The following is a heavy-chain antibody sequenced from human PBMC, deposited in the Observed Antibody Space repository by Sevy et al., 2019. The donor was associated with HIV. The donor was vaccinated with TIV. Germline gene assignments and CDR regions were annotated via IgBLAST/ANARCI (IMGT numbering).Heavy chain of an antibody. CDR1: GGSISSYY. CDR2: IYYSGST. D-gene: IGHD4-4*01. V-gene: IGHV4-59*01. J-gene: IGHJ4*02. Sequence: SETLSLTCTVSGGSISSYYWSWIRQPPGKGLEWIGYIYYSGSTNYNPSLKSRVTISVDTSKNQFSLKLSSVTAADTAVYYCARVTSNYESVYFDYWGQGTLVTVSS. CDR3: ARVTSNYESVYFDY.